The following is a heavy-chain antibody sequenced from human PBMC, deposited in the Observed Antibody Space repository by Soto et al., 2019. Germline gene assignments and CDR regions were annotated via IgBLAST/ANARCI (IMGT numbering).Heavy chain of an antibody. CDR2: IIPIPGTA. CDR1: GGTFGSYA. D-gene: IGHD2-2*01. CDR3: ARSQGSSTSLEIYYYYYYGMDV. Sequence: QVQLVQSGAEVKKPGSSVKVSCKASGGTFGSYAISWVRQAPGQGLEWMGGIIPIPGTANYAKKFQGRVTIAVDESTSTAYMELSRQRSEDTAVYYCARSQGSSTSLEIYYYYYYGMDVWGQGTTVTVSS. V-gene: IGHV1-69*01. J-gene: IGHJ6*02.